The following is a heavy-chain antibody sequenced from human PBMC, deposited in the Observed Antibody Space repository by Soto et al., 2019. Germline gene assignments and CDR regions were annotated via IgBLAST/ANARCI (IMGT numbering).Heavy chain of an antibody. CDR2: IIPIFPTP. J-gene: IGHJ6*02. D-gene: IGHD2-15*01. CDR3: ARDKDRVAYDGNYYCGIDV. Sequence: QVQLVQSGAEVKKPGSSVTVSCKASGGTFGNSAISWVRQAPGQGLEWMGGIIPIFPTPDYAQKFQERVTITADESTSTGDEELTTLSAEDTAVCYYARDKDRVAYDGNYYCGIDVWGQGTTVTVSS. CDR1: GGTFGNSA. V-gene: IGHV1-69*12.